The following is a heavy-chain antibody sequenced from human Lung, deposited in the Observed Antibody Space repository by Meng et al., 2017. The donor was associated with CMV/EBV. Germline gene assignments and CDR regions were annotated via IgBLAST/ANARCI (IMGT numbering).Heavy chain of an antibody. D-gene: IGHD6-19*01. J-gene: IGHJ4*02. CDR1: GYTFTSSS. CDR2: ININTGNP. V-gene: IGHV7-4-1*01. CDR3: ARGNGWRFDY. Sequence: QVELGHVGSELKKPGDSVKVSCQAAGYTFTSSSMNWVRHAPGQGLEWMRWININTGNPTYAQGFTGRFVFSLDTSVSTAYLQIDSLKADDTAVYYCARGNGWRFDYWGQGTLVTVSS.